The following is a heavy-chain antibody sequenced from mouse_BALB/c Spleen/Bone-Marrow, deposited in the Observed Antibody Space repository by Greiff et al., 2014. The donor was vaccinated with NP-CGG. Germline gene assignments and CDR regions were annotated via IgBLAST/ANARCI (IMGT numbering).Heavy chain of an antibody. J-gene: IGHJ4*01. CDR1: GYTFTDYA. CDR3: ARDAMDY. CDR2: ISTYYGDA. V-gene: IGHV1S137*01. Sequence: QVTLKECGAELVRPGVSVKISCKGSGYTFTDYAMHWVKQSHAKSLEWIGVISTYYGDASYNQKFRGKATMTVDKSSSTAYMELARLTSEDSAIYYCARDAMDYWGQGTSVTVSS.